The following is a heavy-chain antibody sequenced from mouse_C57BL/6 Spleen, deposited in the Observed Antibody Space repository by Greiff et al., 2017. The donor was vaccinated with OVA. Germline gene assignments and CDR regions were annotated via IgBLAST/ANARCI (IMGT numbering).Heavy chain of an antibody. CDR3: AREDYYGGFAY. CDR1: GYTFTSYW. J-gene: IGHJ3*01. Sequence: QVHVKQPGAELVKPGASVKMSCKASGYTFTSYWITWVKQRPGQGLEWIGDIYPGSGSTNYNEKFKSKATLTVDTSSSTAYMQLSSLTSEDSAVYYCAREDYYGGFAYWGQGTLVTVSA. V-gene: IGHV1-55*01. D-gene: IGHD1-1*01. CDR2: IYPGSGST.